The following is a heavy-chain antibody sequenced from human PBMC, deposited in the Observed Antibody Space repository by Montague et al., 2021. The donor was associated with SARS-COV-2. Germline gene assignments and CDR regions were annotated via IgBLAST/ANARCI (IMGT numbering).Heavy chain of an antibody. D-gene: IGHD6-13*01. Sequence: SLRLSCAASGFTFSGYAMSWVRQAPGKGLEWVSGNSDSGVYTYYADSVKGRFTISRDNSKNTLYLQMNSLRAEDTAVYYCASHPGYSSSWWGQGTLVIVSS. CDR2: NSDSGVYT. V-gene: IGHV3-23*01. CDR1: GFTFSGYA. J-gene: IGHJ4*02. CDR3: ASHPGYSSSW.